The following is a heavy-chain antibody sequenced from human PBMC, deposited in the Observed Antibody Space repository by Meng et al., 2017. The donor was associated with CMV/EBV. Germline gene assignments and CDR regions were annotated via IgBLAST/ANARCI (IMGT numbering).Heavy chain of an antibody. D-gene: IGHD5-12*01. J-gene: IGHJ6*02. CDR2: IYYSWST. V-gene: IGHV4-39*07. CDR1: GGSISSSSYY. Sequence: ESLKLSCPVSGGSISSSSYYWGWIRQPPGKGLEWIGSIYYSWSTYYNPSLKSRVTISVDTSKNQFSLKLSSVTAADTAVYYCAATQPGYRHYYYGMDVWGQGTTVTVSS. CDR3: AATQPGYRHYYYGMDV.